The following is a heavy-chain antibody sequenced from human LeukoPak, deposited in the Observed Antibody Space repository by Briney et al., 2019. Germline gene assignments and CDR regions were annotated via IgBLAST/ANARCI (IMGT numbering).Heavy chain of an antibody. J-gene: IGHJ6*03. D-gene: IGHD3-16*01. CDR3: ARETSQKGAHYMDV. V-gene: IGHV4-30-4*07. CDR2: FYYSGST. Sequence: PSETLSLTCAVSGGSISRGGYSWSWTRQPPGKGLEWIGYFYYSGSTYYNPSLKSRVTISVDTSKNQLSLKLSSVTAADTAVYYCARETSQKGAHYMDVWGKGTTVTISS. CDR1: GGSISRGGYS.